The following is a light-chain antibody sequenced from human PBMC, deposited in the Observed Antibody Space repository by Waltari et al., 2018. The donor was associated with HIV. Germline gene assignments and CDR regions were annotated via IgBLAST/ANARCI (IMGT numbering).Light chain of an antibody. V-gene: IGLV2-8*01. CDR1: STNIGGYDF. J-gene: IGLJ1*01. Sequence: QSALTQPPSASGSPGQSVTISCAGSSTNIGGYDFVSWFQQYPGQANKLIMYEVTKRPPGVPDRFSGTKSGNTASRTVSRLQPDDEADYYCVSYAGDNMGVFGLGTRVTVL. CDR2: EVT. CDR3: VSYAGDNMGV.